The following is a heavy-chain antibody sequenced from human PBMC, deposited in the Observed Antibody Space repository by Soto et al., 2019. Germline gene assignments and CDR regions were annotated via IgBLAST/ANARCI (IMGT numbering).Heavy chain of an antibody. J-gene: IGHJ6*02. V-gene: IGHV1-18*01. D-gene: IGHD3-3*01. CDR1: GYTLTSHG. CDR3: AREGGNSGVPLEYYYGMDV. CDR2: ISAYNGNT. Sequence: QVQLVQSGAEVKKPGASVKVSCKASGYTLTSHGISWVRQAPGQGLEWMGWISAYNGNTNYAQKLQGRVTMTTDTSTSTAYMELRSLRSDDTAVYYCAREGGNSGVPLEYYYGMDVWGQGTTVTVSS.